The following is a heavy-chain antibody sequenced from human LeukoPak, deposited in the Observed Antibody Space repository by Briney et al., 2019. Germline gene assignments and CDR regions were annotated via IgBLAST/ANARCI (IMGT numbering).Heavy chain of an antibody. CDR2: IRYDGSNK. CDR1: GFTFSSYG. D-gene: IGHD2-21*02. V-gene: IGHV3-30*02. J-gene: IGHJ4*02. Sequence: GGSLRLSCAVSGFTFSSYGMHWVRQAPGKGLEWVAFIRYDGSNKYYADSVKGRFTISRDNSKNTLYLQMNSLRAEDTAVYYCAKDSRSVVVTVDPYYCDYWGQGTLVTVSS. CDR3: AKDSRSVVVTVDPYYCDY.